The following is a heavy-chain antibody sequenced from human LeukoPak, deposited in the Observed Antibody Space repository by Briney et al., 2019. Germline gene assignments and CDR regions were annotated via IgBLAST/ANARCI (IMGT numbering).Heavy chain of an antibody. CDR1: GFTFSSYW. J-gene: IGHJ4*02. V-gene: IGHV3-74*01. CDR3: ARVYNGGNWELDY. D-gene: IGHD4-23*01. Sequence: GGSLRLSCAASGFTFSSYWMHWVRQAPGKGLVWVSRINTDGSSTSYADSVKGRFTISRDNAKNTLYLQMNSLRAEDTAVYYCARVYNGGNWELDYWGQGTLVTVSS. CDR2: INTDGSST.